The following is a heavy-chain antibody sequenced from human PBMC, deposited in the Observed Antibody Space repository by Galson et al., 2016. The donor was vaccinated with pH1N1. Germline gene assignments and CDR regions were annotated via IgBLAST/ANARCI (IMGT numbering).Heavy chain of an antibody. J-gene: IGHJ4*02. D-gene: IGHD5-18*01. CDR2: IGTTGINI. CDR1: GFTFSRHT. V-gene: IGHV3-64*02. CDR3: ARDNGYYTDFVY. Sequence: SLRLSCAASGFTFSRHTMHWVRQAPGKGLQYVSVIGTTGINIFYEDSVRDRFTVSRDNVRYTLHLQMDSLRTEDTAIYYCARDNGYYTDFVYWGQGTLVTVSP.